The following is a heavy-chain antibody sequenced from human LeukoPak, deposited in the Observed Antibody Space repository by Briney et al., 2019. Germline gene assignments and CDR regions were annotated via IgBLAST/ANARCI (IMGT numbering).Heavy chain of an antibody. CDR3: ASGKGGYSYYYYYYMDV. CDR1: GFTFSNYN. J-gene: IGHJ6*03. V-gene: IGHV3-48*01. D-gene: IGHD5-12*01. Sequence: PGGSLRLSCEASGFTFSNYNMNWVRQAPGKGLEWVSYISSSSSIIYYADSVKGRFTISRDNAKNSVYLQMNSLRAEDTAVYYCASGKGGYSYYYYYYMDVWGKGTTVTVSS. CDR2: ISSSSSII.